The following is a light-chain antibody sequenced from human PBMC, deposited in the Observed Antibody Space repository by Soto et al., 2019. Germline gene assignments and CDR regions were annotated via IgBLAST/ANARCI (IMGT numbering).Light chain of an antibody. V-gene: IGKV3-15*01. J-gene: IGKJ4*01. Sequence: EIVLPQSPGTLSLSPGESAPLSCRASQSVSNNLAWYQQKPGQAPRLLIYGASTRATGIPARFSGSGSGTEFTLTISSLQSEDFAVYYCQQYNNWPPLTFGGGTKVDIK. CDR3: QQYNNWPPLT. CDR1: QSVSNN. CDR2: GAS.